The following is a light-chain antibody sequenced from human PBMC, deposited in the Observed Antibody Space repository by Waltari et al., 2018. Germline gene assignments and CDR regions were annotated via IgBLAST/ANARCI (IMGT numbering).Light chain of an antibody. CDR2: AAS. CDR1: QSISIY. V-gene: IGKV1-39*01. J-gene: IGKJ1*01. Sequence: DIQVTQSPSSLSASVGDRVTIPFPASQSISIYLNCYHLKPGKATKLLISAASSLQSGVPSRFSGSGSGTDFTLTISSLQPEDFASYYCQQRYSTPPWTFGQGTKVEI. CDR3: QQRYSTPPWT.